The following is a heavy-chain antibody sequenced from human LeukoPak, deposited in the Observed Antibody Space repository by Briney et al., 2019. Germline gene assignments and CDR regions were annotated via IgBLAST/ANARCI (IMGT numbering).Heavy chain of an antibody. J-gene: IGHJ5*02. CDR1: GFTFSSYE. CDR3: ARGTLYSIVVVPAAPRDWFDP. D-gene: IGHD2-2*01. CDR2: ISSGSSYI. V-gene: IGHV3-21*04. Sequence: GGSLRLSCAASGFTFSSYEMNWVRQAPGKGLEWVSTISSGSSYIYYADSVKGRFTISRDNAKNSLYLQMNSLRAEDTAVYYCARGTLYSIVVVPAAPRDWFDPWGQGTLVTVSS.